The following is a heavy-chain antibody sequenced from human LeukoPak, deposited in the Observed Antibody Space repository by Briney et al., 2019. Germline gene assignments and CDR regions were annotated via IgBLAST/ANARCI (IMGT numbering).Heavy chain of an antibody. Sequence: GRSLRLSCAASGFTFSSYGMSWVRQAPGKGQEWVSAISGSGGSTYYADSVKGRFTISRDNSKNTLYLQMNSLRAEDTAVYYCARGPSGYHNTGGQGTLVTVSS. CDR3: ARGPSGYHNT. J-gene: IGHJ4*02. D-gene: IGHD5-12*01. V-gene: IGHV3-23*01. CDR2: ISGSGGST. CDR1: GFTFSSYG.